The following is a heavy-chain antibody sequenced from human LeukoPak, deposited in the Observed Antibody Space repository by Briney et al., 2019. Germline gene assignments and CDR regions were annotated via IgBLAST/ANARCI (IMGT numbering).Heavy chain of an antibody. J-gene: IGHJ3*02. V-gene: IGHV3-23*01. CDR2: ISGSGGST. Sequence: GGSLRLSCAASGFTFSNAWMSWVRQAPGKGLEWVSAISGSGGSTYYADSVKGRFTISRDNSKNTLYLQMNSLRAEDTAVYYCAKVGSYYYDSSGYLNAFDIWGQGTMVTVSS. CDR3: AKVGSYYYDSSGYLNAFDI. CDR1: GFTFSNAW. D-gene: IGHD3-22*01.